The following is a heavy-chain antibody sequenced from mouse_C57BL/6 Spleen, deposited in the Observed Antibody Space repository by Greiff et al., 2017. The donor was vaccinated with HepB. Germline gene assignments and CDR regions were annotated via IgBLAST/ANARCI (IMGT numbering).Heavy chain of an antibody. Sequence: QVQLQQSGAELVRPGTSVKVSCKASGYAFTNYLIEWVKQRPGQGLEWIGVINPGSGGTNYNEKFKGKATLTADKSSSTAYVQISSLTSEDSAVYVCAREDDGSSNYWGQGTTLTVSS. D-gene: IGHD2-3*01. V-gene: IGHV1-54*01. CDR3: AREDDGSSNY. CDR2: INPGSGGT. J-gene: IGHJ2*01. CDR1: GYAFTNYL.